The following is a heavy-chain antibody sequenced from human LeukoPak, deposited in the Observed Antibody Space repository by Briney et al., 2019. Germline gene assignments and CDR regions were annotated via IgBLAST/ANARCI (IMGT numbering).Heavy chain of an antibody. CDR1: GFSFSASA. D-gene: IGHD2/OR15-2a*01. CDR2: VTSGGSDI. Sequence: GGSLRLSSTASGFSFSASAMHSVRQAPRKGLEWVSFVTSGGSDIDYADSVRGRFTISRDNANNTLFLQMNSLRVEDTAVYYCARLRIYDDMDYWGQGTLVTVSS. J-gene: IGHJ4*02. CDR3: ARLRIYDDMDY. V-gene: IGHV3-48*01.